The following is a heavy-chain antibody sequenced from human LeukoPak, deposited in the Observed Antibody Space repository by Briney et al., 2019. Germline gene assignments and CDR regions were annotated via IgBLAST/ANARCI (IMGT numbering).Heavy chain of an antibody. CDR3: AGVVRGSSGYRYYFDY. Sequence: ASVKVSCKASGYTFTSYAMNWVRQAPGQGLEWMGWINTNTEDPTYAQGFTGRFVFSLDTSVSTAYLQISSLKAEDTAVYYCAGVVRGSSGYRYYFDYWGQGTLVTVSS. CDR1: GYTFTSYA. D-gene: IGHD5-12*01. CDR2: INTNTEDP. J-gene: IGHJ4*02. V-gene: IGHV7-4-1*02.